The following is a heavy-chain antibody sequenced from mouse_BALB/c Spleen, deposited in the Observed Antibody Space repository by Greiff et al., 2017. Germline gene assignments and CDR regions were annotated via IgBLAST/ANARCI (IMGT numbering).Heavy chain of an antibody. CDR2: IDPETGGT. CDR3: TREGVRAWFAY. Sequence: QVQLKESGAELVRPGASVTLSCKASGYTFTDYEMHWVKQTPVHGLEWIGAIDPETGGTAYNQKFKGKATLTADKSSSTAYMELRSLTSEDSAVYYCTREGVRAWFAYWGQGTLVTVSA. D-gene: IGHD2-14*01. CDR1: GYTFTDYE. J-gene: IGHJ3*01. V-gene: IGHV1-15*01.